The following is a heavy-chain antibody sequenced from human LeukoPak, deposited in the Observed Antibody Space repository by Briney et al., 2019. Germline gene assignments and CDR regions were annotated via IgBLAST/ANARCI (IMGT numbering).Heavy chain of an antibody. CDR3: ARDDSNWGGLDY. CDR1: GFTFTSSA. J-gene: IGHJ4*02. CDR2: IVVGSGNT. D-gene: IGHD7-27*01. Sequence: SVKVSCKASGFTFTSSAMQWVRQARGQRLEWIGWIVVGSGNTNYAQKFQERVTITRDMSTSTAYMELSSLRSEDMAVYYCARDDSNWGGLDYWGQGTLVTVSS. V-gene: IGHV1-58*02.